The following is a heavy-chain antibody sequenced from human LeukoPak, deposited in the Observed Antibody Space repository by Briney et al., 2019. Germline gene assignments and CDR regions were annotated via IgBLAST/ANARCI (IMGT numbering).Heavy chain of an antibody. CDR3: ARDRGVRTYYYMDV. Sequence: SETLSLTCTVSGGSISSGSYDWSWIRQPAGKGLEWIGRIYTSGSTNYNPSLKSRVTISVDTSKKQFSLKLSSVTAAATAVYYCARDRGVRTYYYMDVWGKGTTVTVSS. D-gene: IGHD3-10*01. CDR1: GGSISSGSYD. J-gene: IGHJ6*03. V-gene: IGHV4-61*02. CDR2: IYTSGST.